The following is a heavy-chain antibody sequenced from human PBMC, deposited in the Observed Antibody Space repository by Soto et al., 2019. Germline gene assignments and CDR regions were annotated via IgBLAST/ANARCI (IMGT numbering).Heavy chain of an antibody. Sequence: QVQLVESGGGVVQPGRSLRLSCAASGLTFRTYAMHWVRQAPGKGLEWVAVISYDGNNKYYADSVKGRFTMSRDNSKNTLDLHMNILTAEDKAVYYCARDNYGMDVWGQGTTVTVSS. V-gene: IGHV3-30-3*01. CDR3: ARDNYGMDV. CDR2: ISYDGNNK. J-gene: IGHJ6*02. CDR1: GLTFRTYA.